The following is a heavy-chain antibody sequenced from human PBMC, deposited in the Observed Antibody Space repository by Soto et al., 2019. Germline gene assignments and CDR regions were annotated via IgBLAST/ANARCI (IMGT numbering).Heavy chain of an antibody. J-gene: IGHJ3*02. CDR3: ARGGPHWNAAAFDAFDT. CDR2: ISSSGSTI. V-gene: IGHV3-48*03. Sequence: GGSLRLSCAASGFTFSSYEMNWVRQAPGKGLEWVSYISSSGSTIYYADSVKGRFTISRDNAKNSLYLQMNSLRGEDTAVYYCARGGPHWNAAAFDAFDTWGQGTMVTVSS. D-gene: IGHD1-1*01. CDR1: GFTFSSYE.